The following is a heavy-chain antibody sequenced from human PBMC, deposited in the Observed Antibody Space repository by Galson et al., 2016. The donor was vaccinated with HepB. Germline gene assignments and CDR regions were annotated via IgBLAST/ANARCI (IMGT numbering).Heavy chain of an antibody. CDR1: GFTFSSYA. CDR3: AKPANLVPTGY. D-gene: IGHD4/OR15-4a*01. CDR2: INVSGGRT. V-gene: IGHV3-23*01. Sequence: SLRLSCAASGFTFSSYAMTWVRQAPGKVLEWVSTINVSGGRTYYADSVKGRFTISRDNSKDTLYLQMNSLRSDDTAVYYCAKPANLVPTGYWGQGTLVTVSS. J-gene: IGHJ4*02.